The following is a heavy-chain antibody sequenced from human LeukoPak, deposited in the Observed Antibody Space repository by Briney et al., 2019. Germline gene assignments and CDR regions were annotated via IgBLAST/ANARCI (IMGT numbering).Heavy chain of an antibody. CDR1: GGSISSSSFY. V-gene: IGHV4-39*07. Sequence: SETLSLTCSVSGGSISSSSFYWGWIRQPPGKGLEWIGEINHSGSTNYNPSLKSRVTISVDTSKNQFSLKLSSVTAADTAVYYCARGYNYLLSENPLLVWGQGTLVTVSS. CDR2: INHSGST. J-gene: IGHJ4*02. CDR3: ARGYNYLLSENPLLV. D-gene: IGHD5-24*01.